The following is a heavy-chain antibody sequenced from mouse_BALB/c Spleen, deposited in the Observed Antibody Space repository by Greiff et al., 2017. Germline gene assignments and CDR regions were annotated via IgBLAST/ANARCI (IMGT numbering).Heavy chain of an antibody. J-gene: IGHJ2*01. CDR2: INPYNGDT. CDR3: GRGRYYVRSDGGYYFDY. D-gene: IGHD1-1*01. V-gene: IGHV1-37*01. Sequence: VQLKQSGPELVKPGASVKISCKASGYSFTGYFMNWVKQSHGKSLEWIGRINPYNGDTFYNQKFKGKATLTVDKSSSTANMELLSLTSEDSAVYYCGRGRYYVRSDGGYYFDYWGQGTTLTVSS. CDR1: GYSFTGYF.